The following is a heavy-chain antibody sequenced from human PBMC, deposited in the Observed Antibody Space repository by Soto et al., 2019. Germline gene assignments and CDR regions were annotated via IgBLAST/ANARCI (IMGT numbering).Heavy chain of an antibody. D-gene: IGHD5-12*01. CDR3: ARERGQKKFDY. V-gene: IGHV3-48*02. Sequence: GGSLRLSCAASGFTFSSYSMNWVRQAPGKGLEWVSYISSSSSTIYYADSVKGRFTISRDNAKNSLCLQMNSLRDEDTAVYYCARERGQKKFDYWGQGTLVTVSS. CDR2: ISSSSSTI. CDR1: GFTFSSYS. J-gene: IGHJ4*02.